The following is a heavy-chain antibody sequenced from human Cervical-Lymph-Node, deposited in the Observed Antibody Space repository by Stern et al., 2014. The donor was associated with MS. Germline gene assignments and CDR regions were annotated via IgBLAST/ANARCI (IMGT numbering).Heavy chain of an antibody. J-gene: IGHJ4*02. Sequence: EMQLVESGAEVKKSGESLKISCRASGYYFTTYWIGWVRQMPGKGLEWMGIIFPGDSDTTYSPSFEGQVTISVDKSISSAYLQWSALKASDTAMYYCARLDSSGYAYWGQGTLVTVSS. V-gene: IGHV5-51*03. CDR2: IFPGDSDT. D-gene: IGHD3-22*01. CDR1: GYYFTTYW. CDR3: ARLDSSGYAY.